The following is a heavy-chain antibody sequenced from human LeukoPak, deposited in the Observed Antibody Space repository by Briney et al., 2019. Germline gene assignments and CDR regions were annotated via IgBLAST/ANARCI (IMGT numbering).Heavy chain of an antibody. Sequence: SETLSLTCTVSGGSISSSSYYWSWIRQPPGRGLEWIGCIYYTGSTYYSPSLKSRLTISLDTSKNQFSLKLDSVTAADTAVFYCARQRAKGGLLDYWGQGTLVTVSS. CDR1: GGSISSSSYY. CDR2: IYYTGST. D-gene: IGHD2-15*01. CDR3: ARQRAKGGLLDY. J-gene: IGHJ4*02. V-gene: IGHV4-61*05.